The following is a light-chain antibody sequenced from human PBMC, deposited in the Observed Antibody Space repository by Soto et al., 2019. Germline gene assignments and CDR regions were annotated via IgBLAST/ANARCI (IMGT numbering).Light chain of an antibody. CDR2: GAS. CDR1: ESVNKN. Sequence: EVMMTQSPATLSVSPGERATLSCRASESVNKNLAWYQQKPGQAPRLLIYGASTRATDIPARFSASGFGTEFTLTITGLQSEDFAVYYCQQYNNWPPLTFGGGTKVEIK. V-gene: IGKV3-15*01. CDR3: QQYNNWPPLT. J-gene: IGKJ4*01.